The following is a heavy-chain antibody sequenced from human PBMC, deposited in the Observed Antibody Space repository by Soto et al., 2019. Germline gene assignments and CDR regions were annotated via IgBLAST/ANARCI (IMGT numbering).Heavy chain of an antibody. CDR3: ARVHVRYYDSSGYFFDY. V-gene: IGHV4-4*02. D-gene: IGHD3-22*01. J-gene: IGHJ4*02. CDR1: GGSISSSNW. CDR2: IYHSGST. Sequence: QVQLQESGPGLVKPSGTLSLTCAVSGGSISSSNWWSWVRQPPGKGLEWFGEIYHSGSTNYNPSLKSRVTISVDKSKNQFSLKLSSVTAADTAVYYCARVHVRYYDSSGYFFDYWGQGTLVTVSS.